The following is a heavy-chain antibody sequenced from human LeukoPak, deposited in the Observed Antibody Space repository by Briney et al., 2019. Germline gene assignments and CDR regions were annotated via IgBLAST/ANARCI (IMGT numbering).Heavy chain of an antibody. CDR3: ARTQSQSGSYRYYFGY. CDR2: VYYIANT. CDR1: GGSFSGYY. J-gene: IGHJ4*02. V-gene: IGHV4-59*01. D-gene: IGHD1-26*01. Sequence: PSETLSLTCAVYGGSFSGYYWSWIRQPPGGGLEWIGYVYYIANTNYNPSLKSRVTMSVNPSKNQFSLKLNSVTAADTAMYYCARTQSQSGSYRYYFGYWGQGTRVTVSS.